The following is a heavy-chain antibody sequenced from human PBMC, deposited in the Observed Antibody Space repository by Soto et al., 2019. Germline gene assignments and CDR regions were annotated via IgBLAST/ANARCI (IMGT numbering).Heavy chain of an antibody. CDR2: IYYSGST. V-gene: IGHV4-30-4*01. Sequence: SETLSVTCTVSGGSISSGGYYGSWIRQPPGKGLEWIGYIYYSGSTYYNPSLKSRVTVSVDTSKNQFSLKLSSVTAADTAVYYCARTTYYDDQALAYWGQGTLVTVSS. D-gene: IGHD3-22*01. CDR3: ARTTYYDDQALAY. J-gene: IGHJ4*02. CDR1: GGSISSGGYY.